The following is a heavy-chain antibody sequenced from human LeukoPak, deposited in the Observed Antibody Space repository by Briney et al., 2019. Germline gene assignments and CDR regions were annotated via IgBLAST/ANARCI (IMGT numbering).Heavy chain of an antibody. V-gene: IGHV1-69*13. CDR3: ARDYPIVVVPAARAGNWFDP. Sequence: AASVKVSCXASGGTFSSYAISWVRQARGQGLEWMGGIIPIFGTANYAQKFQGRVTITADESTSTAYMELSSLRSEDTAVYYCARDYPIVVVPAARAGNWFDPWGQGTLVTVSS. CDR1: GGTFSSYA. CDR2: IIPIFGTA. J-gene: IGHJ5*02. D-gene: IGHD2-2*01.